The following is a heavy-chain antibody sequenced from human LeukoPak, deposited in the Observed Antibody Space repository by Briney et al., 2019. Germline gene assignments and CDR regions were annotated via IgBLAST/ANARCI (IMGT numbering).Heavy chain of an antibody. CDR3: AKVGIRFLEQYYHDY. D-gene: IGHD3-3*01. CDR2: IKEDGSAK. CDR1: GFTFSAFW. J-gene: IGHJ4*02. V-gene: IGHV3-7*01. Sequence: PGGSLRLSCAVSGFTFSAFWMSWVRQTPGKGLERVANIKEDGSAKFYLDSVKGRFTISRDNAKNSLYLQMNSLRAEDTAVYYCAKVGIRFLEQYYHDYWGQGTLVTVSS.